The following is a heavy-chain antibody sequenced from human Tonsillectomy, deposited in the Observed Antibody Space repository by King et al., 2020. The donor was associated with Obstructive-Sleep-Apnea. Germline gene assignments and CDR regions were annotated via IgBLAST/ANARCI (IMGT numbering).Heavy chain of an antibody. J-gene: IGHJ4*02. D-gene: IGHD3-22*01. Sequence: LQLQESGPGLVKPSETLSLTCTVSGGSISSSSYYWGWIRQPPGKGLEWIGSIYYSGSTYYNPSLKSRVTISVDTSKNQFSLKLSSGTAADTAVYYCARHRREGYYYDSSGYFDYWGQGTLVTVSS. V-gene: IGHV4-39*07. CDR1: GGSISSSSYY. CDR2: IYYSGST. CDR3: ARHRREGYYYDSSGYFDY.